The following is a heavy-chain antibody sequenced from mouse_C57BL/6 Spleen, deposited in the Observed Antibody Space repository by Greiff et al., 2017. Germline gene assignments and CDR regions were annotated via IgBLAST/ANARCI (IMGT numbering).Heavy chain of an antibody. Sequence: VKLMESGAELMKPGASVKLSCKATGYTFTGYWIEWVKQRPGHGLEWIGEILPGSSSTNYNEKFKGKATFTADTSSNTAYMQLSSLTTEDSAIYYCASSSNYVLFAYWGQGTLVTVSA. D-gene: IGHD2-5*01. CDR1: GYTFTGYW. CDR3: ASSSNYVLFAY. J-gene: IGHJ3*01. CDR2: ILPGSSST. V-gene: IGHV1-9*01.